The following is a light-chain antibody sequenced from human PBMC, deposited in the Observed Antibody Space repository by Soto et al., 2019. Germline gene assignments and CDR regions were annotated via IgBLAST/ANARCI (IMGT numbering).Light chain of an antibody. J-gene: IGKJ1*01. Sequence: EIVMTQSPATLSVSPGESATLSCRASQSVSTNLAWYQQKLGQAPRLLIYGASTRATGIPARFSGSGSGTEFTLPISSLQSEDFAVYFCQHYNNWPPWTFGKGTKGEIK. CDR1: QSVSTN. V-gene: IGKV3-15*01. CDR2: GAS. CDR3: QHYNNWPPWT.